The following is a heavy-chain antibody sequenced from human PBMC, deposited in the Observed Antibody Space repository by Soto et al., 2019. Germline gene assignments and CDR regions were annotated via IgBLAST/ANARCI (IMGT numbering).Heavy chain of an antibody. CDR1: GGSISSYY. CDR2: IYTSGST. CDR3: AREELTIFGVVISGYGMDV. V-gene: IGHV4-4*07. Sequence: PSETLSLTCTVSGGSISSYYWSWIRQPAGKGLEWIGRIYTSGSTNYNPSLKSRVTMSVDTSKNQFSLKLSSVTAADTAVYYRAREELTIFGVVISGYGMDVWGQGTTVTVSS. J-gene: IGHJ6*02. D-gene: IGHD3-3*01.